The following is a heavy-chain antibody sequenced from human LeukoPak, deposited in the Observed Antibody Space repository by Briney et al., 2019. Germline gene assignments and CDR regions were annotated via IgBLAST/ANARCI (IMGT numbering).Heavy chain of an antibody. V-gene: IGHV1-18*01. CDR1: GYTFTSYG. Sequence: ASVKVSCKASGYTFTSYGISWVRQAPGQGLEWMGWISAYNGNTNYAQKLRGRVTMTTDTSTSTAYMELRSLRSDDTAVYYCARGDYDSSGYYGFYYYYYMDVWGKGTTVTVSS. J-gene: IGHJ6*03. D-gene: IGHD3-22*01. CDR3: ARGDYDSSGYYGFYYYYYMDV. CDR2: ISAYNGNT.